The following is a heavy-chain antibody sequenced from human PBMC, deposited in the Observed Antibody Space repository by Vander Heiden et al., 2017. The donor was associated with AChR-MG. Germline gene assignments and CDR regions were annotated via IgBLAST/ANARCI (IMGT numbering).Heavy chain of an antibody. CDR3: ALLYDCWGEYYFDY. Sequence: QVQLVQSGAEVKKPGASVKVSCKASVYTFTSYGISWVRQDPGQGLEWMGWISAYNGNTDYAQKLQGRVTMTTDTSTSTAYMELRSLRSDDTAVYYCALLYDCWGEYYFDYWGQGTLVTVSS. V-gene: IGHV1-18*01. CDR1: VYTFTSYG. CDR2: ISAYNGNT. J-gene: IGHJ4*02. D-gene: IGHD3-3*01.